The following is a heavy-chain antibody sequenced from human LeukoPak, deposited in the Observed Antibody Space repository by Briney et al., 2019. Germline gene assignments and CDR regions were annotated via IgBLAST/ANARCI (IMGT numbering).Heavy chain of an antibody. CDR3: ARDVSLPRRAFDI. V-gene: IGHV4-4*02. J-gene: IGHJ3*02. CDR2: IYHSGST. Sequence: SETLSLTCAVSGGSISSSNWWSWVRQPPGKGLEWIGEIYHSGSTNYNPSLKSRVTISVDKSKNQFSLKLSSVTAADTAVYYCARDVSLPRRAFDIWGQGTMVTVSS. D-gene: IGHD2-2*01. CDR1: GGSISSSNW.